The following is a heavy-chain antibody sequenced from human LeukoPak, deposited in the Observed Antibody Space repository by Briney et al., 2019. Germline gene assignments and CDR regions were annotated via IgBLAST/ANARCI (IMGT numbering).Heavy chain of an antibody. CDR3: ARGELGDSSGFSFFDY. CDR1: RGTFSSY. V-gene: IGHV1-69*05. J-gene: IGHJ4*02. CDR2: VIAIFGRV. Sequence: ASVKVSCKASRGTFSSYVSLVRQAPGQGLEWMGGVIAIFGRVKYGQKFQGRATITMDESTSTAYMELSSLTSEDTGVYYCARGELGDSSGFSFFDYWGQGTLVTVSS. D-gene: IGHD3-22*01.